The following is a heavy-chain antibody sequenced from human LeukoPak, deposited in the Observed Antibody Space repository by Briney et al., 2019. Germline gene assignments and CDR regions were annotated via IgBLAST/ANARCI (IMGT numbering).Heavy chain of an antibody. J-gene: IGHJ3*02. CDR1: GGYISSFYW. CDR3: AKSNGYGLIDI. D-gene: IGHD3-10*01. V-gene: IGHV4-4*02. CDR2: IFYTGST. Sequence: PSETLSLTCAVSGGYISSFYWWSWVRQPPGKALEWIGNIFYTGSTYYSPSLKSRVTISLDTSRNQFSLRLNSVTAADTAVYYCAKSNGYGLIDIWGQGTMVTVSS.